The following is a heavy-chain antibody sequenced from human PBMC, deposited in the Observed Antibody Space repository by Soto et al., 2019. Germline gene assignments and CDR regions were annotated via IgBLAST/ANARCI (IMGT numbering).Heavy chain of an antibody. CDR3: ARDTRIAVAGPAFDF. Sequence: QVQLQESGPGLVKPSQTLSHTCTVSGGSVSGGDYYWSWIRQPPGKGLEWIAYIYYSGNTYYNPSLKSRVTISVDTSKNQFSLKLTSVTAADTAVYFCARDTRIAVAGPAFDFWGQGTLVTVSS. CDR1: GGSVSGGDYY. J-gene: IGHJ4*02. D-gene: IGHD6-19*01. CDR2: IYYSGNT. V-gene: IGHV4-30-4*01.